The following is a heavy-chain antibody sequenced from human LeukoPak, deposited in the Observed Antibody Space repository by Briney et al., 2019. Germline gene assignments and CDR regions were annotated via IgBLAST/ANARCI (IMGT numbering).Heavy chain of an antibody. J-gene: IGHJ4*02. CDR3: ARDQNGAGFDS. Sequence: PGGSLRLSCAAYGFTFNAYSMNWVRQAPGKGLEWISHINSGTNNIYYADSVKGRFIISRDNAKNSLFLQMNSLRADDTAVYYCARDQNGAGFDSWGQGTLVTVSS. CDR1: GFTFNAYS. V-gene: IGHV3-48*04. CDR2: INSGTNNI. D-gene: IGHD4-17*01.